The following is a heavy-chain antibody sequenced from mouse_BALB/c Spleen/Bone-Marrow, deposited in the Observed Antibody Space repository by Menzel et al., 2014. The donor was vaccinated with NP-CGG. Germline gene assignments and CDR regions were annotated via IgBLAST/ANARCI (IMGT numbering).Heavy chain of an antibody. CDR2: INANGGDT. CDR3: ARGVDYVSWFAY. V-gene: IGHV5-6-3*01. D-gene: IGHD2-4*01. CDR1: GFTFSNYG. Sequence: EVKLVESGGGLVQPGRSLKLSCAASGFTFSNYGMSWVRQTPDKRLEFVATINANGGDTYYPDSVKGRFTISRDNAKNTLYLQMSSPKSEDTAMYCCARGVDYVSWFAYWGQGTLVAVSA. J-gene: IGHJ3*01.